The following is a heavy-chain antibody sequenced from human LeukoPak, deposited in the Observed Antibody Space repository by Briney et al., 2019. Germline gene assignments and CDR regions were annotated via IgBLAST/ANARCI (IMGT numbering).Heavy chain of an antibody. J-gene: IGHJ4*02. CDR1: GFTFSSYW. CDR3: ARGSAYSYAFTGRERTKSRLDY. D-gene: IGHD5-18*01. CDR2: IKQDGSEK. Sequence: GGSLRLSCAASGFTFSSYWMSWVRQAPGKGLEWVANIKQDGSEKYYVDSVKGRFTISRDNAKNSLYLQMNSLRAEDTAVYYCARGSAYSYAFTGRERTKSRLDYWGQGTLVTVSS. V-gene: IGHV3-7*01.